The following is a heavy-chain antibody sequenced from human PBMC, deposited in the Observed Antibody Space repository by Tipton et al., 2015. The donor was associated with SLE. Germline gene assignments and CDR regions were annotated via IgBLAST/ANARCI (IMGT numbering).Heavy chain of an antibody. J-gene: IGHJ6*03. CDR1: GGSISSAGYY. CDR2: IYYSGST. Sequence: TLSLTCTVSGGSISSAGYYWNWIRQHPGKGLEWIGSIYYSGSTYYNPSLKSRVSVSVDTSKNQFSLNLSSVTAADTAVYYCARHRRDLFYSYMDVWGKGTTVTASS. D-gene: IGHD3-3*01. CDR3: ARHRRDLFYSYMDV. V-gene: IGHV4-31*03.